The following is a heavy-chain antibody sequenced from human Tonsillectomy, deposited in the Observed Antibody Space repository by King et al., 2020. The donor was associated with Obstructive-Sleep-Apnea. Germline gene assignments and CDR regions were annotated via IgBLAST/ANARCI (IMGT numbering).Heavy chain of an antibody. D-gene: IGHD3-10*01. J-gene: IGHJ4*02. CDR3: ARDADYGSGTYLAYFGY. CDR1: GFTVSSNY. CDR2: IYSGGST. V-gene: IGHV3-66*01. Sequence: EVQLVESGGGLVQPGGSLRLSCAASGFTVSSNYMSWVRQAPGKGLEWVSVIYSGGSTYYADSVKGRFTISRDNSKNTLYLQMNSLRAEDTAVYYCARDADYGSGTYLAYFGYWGQGTLVTVSS.